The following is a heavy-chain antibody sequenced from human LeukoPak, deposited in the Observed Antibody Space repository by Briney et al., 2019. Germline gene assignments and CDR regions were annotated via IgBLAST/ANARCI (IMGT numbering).Heavy chain of an antibody. V-gene: IGHV3-21*01. CDR3: VRGTQDDYIWGSYRHSWFDA. CDR2: ISSSSGYI. CDR1: GFTFSSYT. J-gene: IGHJ5*02. Sequence: GGSLRLSCATSGFTFSSYTMNWVRQAPGKGLEWASSISSSSGYIFYGDLLKGRVTISRDNAKNSLSLQMNSLRDDDTAVYYCVRGTQDDYIWGSYRHSWFDAWGQGTLVTVS. D-gene: IGHD3-16*02.